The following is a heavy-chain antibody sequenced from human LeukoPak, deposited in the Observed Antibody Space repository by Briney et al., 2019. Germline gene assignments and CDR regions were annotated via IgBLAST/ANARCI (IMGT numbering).Heavy chain of an antibody. V-gene: IGHV3-23*01. J-gene: IGHJ5*02. CDR2: ISGSGLNT. Sequence: PGGSLRLSCGASGFTFNNYAMTWVRQTPGKGLEWVAAISGSGLNTYYADSVKGRFTISRDNSNNTVHLQMSSLRAEDTAIYYCAKLRAGWIRHNCFDPWGQGTLVSVSS. CDR1: GFTFNNYA. CDR3: AKLRAGWIRHNCFDP. D-gene: IGHD5-12*01.